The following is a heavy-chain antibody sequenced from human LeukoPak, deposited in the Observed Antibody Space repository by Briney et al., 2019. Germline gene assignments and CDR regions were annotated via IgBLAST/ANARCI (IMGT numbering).Heavy chain of an antibody. CDR3: ARVPRQDYGDENYMDV. CDR1: GFSFSSYN. CDR2: LSGTTSTI. V-gene: IGHV3-48*01. J-gene: IGHJ6*03. D-gene: IGHD4-17*01. Sequence: PGGSLRLSCAASGFSFSSYNMNWVRQAPGKGLEWVSSLSGTTSTIYYADSVKGRFTISRDNAKNSLYLQMNSLRAEDTAVYYCARVPRQDYGDENYMDVWGKGTTVTVSS.